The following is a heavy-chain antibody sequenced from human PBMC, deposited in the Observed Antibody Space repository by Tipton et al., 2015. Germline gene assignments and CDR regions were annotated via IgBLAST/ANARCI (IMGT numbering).Heavy chain of an antibody. CDR2: VSTSGSA. CDR1: GGSISGQH. V-gene: IGHV4-4*07. D-gene: IGHD3-10*01. J-gene: IGHJ6*02. CDR3: ARENYLRGYYYGMDV. Sequence: TLSLTCSVSGGSISGQHWYWFRQPAGKGLEWLGGVSTSGSANYNSSLMSRVTTSVDTSKNQFSLKLSSVTAADTAVYYCARENYLRGYYYGMDVWGQGTTVTVSS.